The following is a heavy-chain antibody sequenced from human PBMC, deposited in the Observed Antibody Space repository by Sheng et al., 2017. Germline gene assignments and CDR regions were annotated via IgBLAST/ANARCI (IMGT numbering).Heavy chain of an antibody. CDR3: ARGLGTATTTPFGY. Sequence: EVQVVESGGGLVQPGGSLRLSCAASGFAFSSYWMHWVRQVPGKGLVWVSRINSDGSITSYADSVKGRFTISRDNAKNTLYVQMNSLRADDTAVYYCARGLGTATTTPFGYWGQGTLVTVSS. CDR2: INSDGSIT. J-gene: IGHJ4*02. CDR1: GFAFSSYW. D-gene: IGHD1-26*01. V-gene: IGHV3-74*01.